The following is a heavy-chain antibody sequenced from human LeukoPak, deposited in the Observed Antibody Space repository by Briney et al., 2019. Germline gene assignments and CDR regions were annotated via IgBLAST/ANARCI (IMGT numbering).Heavy chain of an antibody. CDR2: IRTYNGET. Sequence: ASVKVSYNASGYSFNAYAMTWVRQAPGQGFEWMGWIRTYNGETHYAEKLQGRVTMTTDTSTSTAYMELRSLTSDDTAVYYCARGPYGGIPPDYWGQGTLVTVSS. CDR1: GYSFNAYA. CDR3: ARGPYGGIPPDY. V-gene: IGHV1-18*01. J-gene: IGHJ4*02. D-gene: IGHD3-10*01.